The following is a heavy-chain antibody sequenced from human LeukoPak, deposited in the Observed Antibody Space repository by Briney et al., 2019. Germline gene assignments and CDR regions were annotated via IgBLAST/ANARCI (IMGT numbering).Heavy chain of an antibody. J-gene: IGHJ6*02. V-gene: IGHV4-39*07. CDR2: IYYSGST. Sequence: SETLSLTCTVSGGSISSSSYYWGWIRQPPGKGLEWIGSIYYSGSTYYNPSLKSRVTISVDTSKNQFSLKLSSVTAADTAVYYCARAPYSGYARDYYGMDVWGQGTTVTVSS. CDR1: GGSISSSSYY. D-gene: IGHD5-12*01. CDR3: ARAPYSGYARDYYGMDV.